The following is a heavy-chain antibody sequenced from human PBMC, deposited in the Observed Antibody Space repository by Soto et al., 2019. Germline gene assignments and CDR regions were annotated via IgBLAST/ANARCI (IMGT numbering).Heavy chain of an antibody. Sequence: SGGSLRLSCAASGFTFSNAWMSWVRQAPGKGLEWVGRIKSKTDGGTTDYAAPVKGRFTISRDDSRNTLYLQMNSLKTEDTAVYYCTTVLTGWNSPFFDYWGQGTLVTVSS. D-gene: IGHD1-7*01. J-gene: IGHJ4*02. V-gene: IGHV3-15*01. CDR2: IKSKTDGGTT. CDR1: GFTFSNAW. CDR3: TTVLTGWNSPFFDY.